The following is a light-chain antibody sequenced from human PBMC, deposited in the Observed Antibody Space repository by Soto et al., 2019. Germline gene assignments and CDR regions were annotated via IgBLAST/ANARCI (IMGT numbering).Light chain of an antibody. V-gene: IGKV3-20*01. Sequence: EIILTQSPDTLSFSPGERATLSCRTSRTVSSNYLAWCQQRPGQAPRLLIYGASTRAAGIPDRFSGSGSGTDFTLTITRLEPEDSAVYFCQQYTGPPTTFGQGTRLEIK. CDR1: RTVSSNY. J-gene: IGKJ5*01. CDR2: GAS. CDR3: QQYTGPPTT.